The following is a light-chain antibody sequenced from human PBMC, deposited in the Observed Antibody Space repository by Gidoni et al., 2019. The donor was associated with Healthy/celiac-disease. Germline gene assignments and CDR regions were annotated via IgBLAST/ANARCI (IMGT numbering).Light chain of an antibody. CDR1: QDISNY. CDR3: QQYDNLPPFT. CDR2: DAS. V-gene: IGKV1-33*01. Sequence: DIQMTQSPSSLSASVGDRVTITCQASQDISNYLNWYQQKPGKAPKLLIYDASNLETGVRSRFSGSGSGTDFTFTISSLQPEDIATYYCQQYDNLPPFTFXHXTKVDIK. J-gene: IGKJ3*01.